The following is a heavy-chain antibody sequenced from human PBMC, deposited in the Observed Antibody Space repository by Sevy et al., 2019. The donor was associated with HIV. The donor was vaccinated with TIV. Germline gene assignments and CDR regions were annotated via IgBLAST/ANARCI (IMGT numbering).Heavy chain of an antibody. D-gene: IGHD3-22*01. V-gene: IGHV3-23*01. J-gene: IGHJ3*01. CDR1: GFTSTPYA. CDR2: ISGSGATT. Sequence: GGSLRLSCATSGFTSTPYAVAWVRQAPGKGLEWVAAISGSGATTYYADSRKARLIISRDRTNNTVYLQMKRLRAGDTALYYCEKDRYYFDSSGYYYHHDAFDVWGRGTMVTVSS. CDR3: EKDRYYFDSSGYYYHHDAFDV.